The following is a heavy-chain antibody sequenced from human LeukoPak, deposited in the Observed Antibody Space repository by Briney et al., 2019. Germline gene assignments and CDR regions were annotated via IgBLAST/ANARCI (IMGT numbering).Heavy chain of an antibody. D-gene: IGHD3-10*01. CDR2: IYYSGST. CDR1: GGSISSSSYY. J-gene: IGHJ5*02. V-gene: IGHV4-39*01. CDR3: ARHFRGVYNWFDP. Sequence: SETLSLTCTVSGGSISSSSYYWGWIRQPPGKGLEWIGSIYYSGSTYYNPSLKSRVTISVDTSKNQFSLKLSSVTAADTAVYYCARHFRGVYNWFDPWGQGTLVTVSS.